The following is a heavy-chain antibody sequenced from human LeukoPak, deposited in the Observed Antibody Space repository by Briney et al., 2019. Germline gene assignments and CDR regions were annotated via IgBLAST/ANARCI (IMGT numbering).Heavy chain of an antibody. Sequence: GGSLRLSCAASGLTFRNYGMHWVRQAPGKGLEWVAVIWYDASEKYYLDSVEGRFTISRDNSKNTVYLQMNSLRAEDTATYYCATGVSERLDHWGQGTLVTVSS. CDR2: IWYDASEK. V-gene: IGHV3-33*01. J-gene: IGHJ4*01. CDR3: ATGVSERLDH. CDR1: GLTFRNYG.